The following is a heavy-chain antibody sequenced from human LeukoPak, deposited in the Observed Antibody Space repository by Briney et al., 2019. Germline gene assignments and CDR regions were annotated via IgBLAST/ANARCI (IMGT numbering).Heavy chain of an antibody. CDR2: IYYSGST. Sequence: TSETLSLTCTVSGGSINISSYYWGWIRQPPGKGLEWIGSIYYSGSTYYNPSLKSRVTIYVDTSKNQFSLKLSSVTAADMAVYYCARYMSSGYYYPFNYWGQGTLVTVSS. J-gene: IGHJ4*02. CDR3: ARYMSSGYYYPFNY. CDR1: GGSINISSYY. D-gene: IGHD3-22*01. V-gene: IGHV4-39*01.